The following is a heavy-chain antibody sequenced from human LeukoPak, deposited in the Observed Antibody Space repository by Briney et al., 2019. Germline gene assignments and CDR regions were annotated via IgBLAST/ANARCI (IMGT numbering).Heavy chain of an antibody. Sequence: GGSLRLSCAASGFTFSSYGMHWVRQAPGKGLEWVAVIWYDGSNKYYADSVKGRFTISRDNSKNTLYLQMNSLRAEDTAVYYCARTIVGATYHFDAFDIWGQGTMVTVSS. V-gene: IGHV3-33*01. CDR2: IWYDGSNK. D-gene: IGHD1-26*01. CDR1: GFTFSSYG. CDR3: ARTIVGATYHFDAFDI. J-gene: IGHJ3*02.